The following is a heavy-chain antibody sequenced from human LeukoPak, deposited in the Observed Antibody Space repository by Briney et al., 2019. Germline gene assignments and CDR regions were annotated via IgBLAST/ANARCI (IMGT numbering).Heavy chain of an antibody. CDR1: GGSISSDDYC. CDR2: IYYSGST. J-gene: IGHJ3*02. CDR3: AKSREEIRGLDAFDI. D-gene: IGHD5-24*01. V-gene: IGHV4-31*03. Sequence: PSETLSLTCSVSGGSISSDDYCWNWIRQHPGKGLEWIGYIYYSGSTYYNPSLKSRVALSVDTSKNQFSLKLSSLTAADTAVYYCAKSREEIRGLDAFDIWGQGTMVTVSS.